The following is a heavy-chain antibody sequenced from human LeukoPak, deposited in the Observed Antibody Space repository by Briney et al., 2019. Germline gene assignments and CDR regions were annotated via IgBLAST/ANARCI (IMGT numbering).Heavy chain of an antibody. V-gene: IGHV5-51*01. D-gene: IGHD6-19*01. CDR2: IYPGDSDT. CDR1: GCSFTSYW. Sequence: GESLKISCKGSGCSFTSYWIGWVRQMPGKGLEWRGIIYPGDSDTRYSPSFQGQVTISADKSITTAYLQLRSLRASDTAMYYCARQLYSSGWYGDNAFDIWGQGTMVTVSS. J-gene: IGHJ3*02. CDR3: ARQLYSSGWYGDNAFDI.